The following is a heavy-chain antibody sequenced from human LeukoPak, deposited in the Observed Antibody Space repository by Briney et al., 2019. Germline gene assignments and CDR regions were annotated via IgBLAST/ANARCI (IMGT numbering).Heavy chain of an antibody. CDR3: ARVRLMYYYDSSGYYWSY. V-gene: IGHV1-69*01. J-gene: IGHJ4*02. CDR1: GGTFSSYA. D-gene: IGHD3-22*01. Sequence: SVKVSCKASGGTFSSYAISWVRQAPGQGLEWMGGIIPIFGTANYAQKFQGRVTITADGSMGTAYMELSSLRSEDMAVYYCARVRLMYYYDSSGYYWSYWGQGTLVTVSS. CDR2: IIPIFGTA.